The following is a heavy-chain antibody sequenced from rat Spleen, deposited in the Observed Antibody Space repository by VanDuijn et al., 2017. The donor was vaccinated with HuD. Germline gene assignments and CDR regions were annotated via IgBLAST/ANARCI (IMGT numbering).Heavy chain of an antibody. CDR3: ARPLGTGDY. V-gene: IGHV5-20*01. J-gene: IGHJ2*01. Sequence: EVQLAESGGGLVQPGRSLKLSCAASGFTFSDYYMAWVRQAPTKGLEWVASISYDGGSTYYPDSMKGRFTISRDNAENTVYLQMNSLRSEDTATYYCARPLGTGDYWGQGVMVTVSS. CDR2: ISYDGGST. D-gene: IGHD1-5*01. CDR1: GFTFSDYY.